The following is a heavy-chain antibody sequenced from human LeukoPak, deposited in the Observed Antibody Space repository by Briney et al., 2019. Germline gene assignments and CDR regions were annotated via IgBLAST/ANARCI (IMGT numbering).Heavy chain of an antibody. J-gene: IGHJ4*02. Sequence: ETLSLTCAVYGGSFSGYYWSWVRQAPGKGLEWVSVIYSGGSTYYADSVKGRFTISRDNSKSTLYLRMNSLRAEDTAVYYCARDLGYCTNGVCHTRFDYWGQGTLVAVSS. CDR1: GGSFSGYY. CDR2: IYSGGST. V-gene: IGHV3-53*01. D-gene: IGHD2-8*01. CDR3: ARDLGYCTNGVCHTRFDY.